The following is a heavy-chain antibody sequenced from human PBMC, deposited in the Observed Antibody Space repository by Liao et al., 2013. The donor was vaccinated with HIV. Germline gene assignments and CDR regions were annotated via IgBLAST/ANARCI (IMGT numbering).Heavy chain of an antibody. Sequence: QVQLQESGPGLVKPSETLSLTCTVSGGSISSYYWSWIRQPAGKGLEWIGRIYTSGSTNYNPSLKSRVTMSVDTSKNQFSLKLSSVTAADTAVYYCARELYSSGWYGYYYYYMDVWGKGTTVTVSS. CDR1: GGSISSYY. CDR2: IYTSGST. CDR3: ARELYSSGWYGYYYYYMDV. D-gene: IGHD6-19*01. V-gene: IGHV4-4*07. J-gene: IGHJ6*03.